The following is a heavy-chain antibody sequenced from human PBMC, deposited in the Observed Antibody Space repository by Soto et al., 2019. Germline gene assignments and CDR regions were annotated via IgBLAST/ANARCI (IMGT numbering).Heavy chain of an antibody. V-gene: IGHV3-23*01. CDR2: LSGSGGST. CDR1: GFTFSSYA. D-gene: IGHD6-19*01. CDR3: AKDGSSSGWYLGYYYYGMDV. J-gene: IGHJ6*02. Sequence: LRLSCAASGFTFSSYAMSWVRQAPGKGLEWVSALSGSGGSTYYADSVKGRFTISRDNSKNTLYLQMNSLRAEDTAVYYCAKDGSSSGWYLGYYYYGMDVWGQGTTVTV.